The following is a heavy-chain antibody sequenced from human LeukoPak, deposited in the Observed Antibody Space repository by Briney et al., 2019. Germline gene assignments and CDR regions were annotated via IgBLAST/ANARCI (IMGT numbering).Heavy chain of an antibody. CDR1: GYTFTKYG. J-gene: IGHJ3*02. V-gene: IGHV1-18*01. D-gene: IGHD3-9*01. Sequence: GASVKVSCKASGYTFTKYGISWVRQAPAPGLEWMGLVRAYNGNRNKAQKVQGRVTITADTSTNIDYMEERSLRSDDAAVCYCARDRPFRYFDYLKDDAFDIWGQGTMVTVSS. CDR2: VRAYNGNR. CDR3: ARDRPFRYFDYLKDDAFDI.